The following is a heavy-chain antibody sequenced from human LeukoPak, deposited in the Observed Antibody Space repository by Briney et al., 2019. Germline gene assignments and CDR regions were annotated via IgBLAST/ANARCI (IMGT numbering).Heavy chain of an antibody. CDR3: ARTLIAAAGTGYYYYGMDV. J-gene: IGHJ6*02. D-gene: IGHD6-13*01. V-gene: IGHV4-59*01. CDR2: IYYSGST. Sequence: PSETLSLTCTVSGGSISSYYWSWIRQPPGKGLEWIGYIYYSGSTNYNPSLKSRVTISVDTSKNQFSLKLSSVTAADTAVYYCARTLIAAAGTGYYYYGMDVWGQGTTVTVSS. CDR1: GGSISSYY.